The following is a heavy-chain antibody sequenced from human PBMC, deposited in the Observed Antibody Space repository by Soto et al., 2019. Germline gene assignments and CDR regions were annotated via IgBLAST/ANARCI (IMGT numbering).Heavy chain of an antibody. Sequence: ASVKVSCKASGYTFTSYGISCVRQAPGQGLEWMGWISAYNGNTNYAQKLQGRVTMTTDTSTSTAYMELRSLRSDDTAVYYCARGGYCGGDCPRRDYYFDYWGQGTLVTVSS. CDR1: GYTFTSYG. V-gene: IGHV1-18*01. J-gene: IGHJ4*02. CDR3: ARGGYCGGDCPRRDYYFDY. D-gene: IGHD2-21*02. CDR2: ISAYNGNT.